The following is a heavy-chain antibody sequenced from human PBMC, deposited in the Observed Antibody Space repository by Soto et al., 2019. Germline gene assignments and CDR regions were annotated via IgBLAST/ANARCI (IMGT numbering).Heavy chain of an antibody. J-gene: IGHJ6*02. CDR3: ARKGVFMVRGVISYYYYGMDV. CDR2: INHSGST. Sequence: SETLSLTCAVYGGSFSGYYWSWIRQPPGKGLEWIGEINHSGSTNYNPSLKSRVTISVDTSKNQFSLKLSSVTAADTAVYYCARKGVFMVRGVISYYYYGMDVWGQGTTVTVS. CDR1: GGSFSGYY. D-gene: IGHD3-10*01. V-gene: IGHV4-34*01.